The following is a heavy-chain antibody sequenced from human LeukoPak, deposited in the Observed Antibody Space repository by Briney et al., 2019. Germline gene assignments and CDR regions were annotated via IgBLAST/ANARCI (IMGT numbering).Heavy chain of an antibody. CDR3: ARYSSGSTTYYFDY. V-gene: IGHV4-59*12. J-gene: IGHJ4*02. Sequence: SETLSLTCTVSGGSISSYYWSWIRQPPGKGLEWIGYIYYSGSTNYNPSLKSRVTISVDTSKNQFSLKLSSVTAADTAVYYCARYSSGSTTYYFDYWGQGTLVTVSS. D-gene: IGHD6-19*01. CDR1: GGSISSYY. CDR2: IYYSGST.